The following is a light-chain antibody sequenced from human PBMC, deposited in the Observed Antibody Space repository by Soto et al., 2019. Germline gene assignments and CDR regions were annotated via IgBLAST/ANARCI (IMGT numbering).Light chain of an antibody. CDR1: QSARSS. Sequence: EVVMTQSPATLSVSPGERATLSCRASQSARSSLGWYQQKPGQPPSLLIYDVSIRAPGIPARFNGSGSGTEFTLTISSLQSEDFAVYYCQQYGSSSTFGQGARLEIK. J-gene: IGKJ5*01. CDR3: QQYGSSST. V-gene: IGKV3-15*01. CDR2: DVS.